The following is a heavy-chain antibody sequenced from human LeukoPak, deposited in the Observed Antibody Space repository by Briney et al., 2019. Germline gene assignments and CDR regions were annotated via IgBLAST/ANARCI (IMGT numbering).Heavy chain of an antibody. CDR3: AREGDYVSWFDP. V-gene: IGHV4-39*07. Sequence: SETLSLICSVSRGSISSSNYYWSWIRQPPGKGLEWIGDINHNGGTNYNPSLKSRVTISVDTSKNQFSLKMSSVTAADTAVYYCAREGDYVSWFDPWGQGTLVTVSS. D-gene: IGHD3-16*01. J-gene: IGHJ5*02. CDR1: RGSISSSNYY. CDR2: INHNGGT.